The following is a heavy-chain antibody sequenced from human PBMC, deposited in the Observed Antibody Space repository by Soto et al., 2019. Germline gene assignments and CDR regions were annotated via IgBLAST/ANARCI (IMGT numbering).Heavy chain of an antibody. V-gene: IGHV3-53*01. J-gene: IGHJ3*02. D-gene: IGHD3-10*01. CDR3: ARGGSAFDM. CDR1: GFPFSDNY. CDR2: SYSSGTT. Sequence: EVQLVESGGGLIQPGESLRLSCATSGFPFSDNYMTWVRQAPGKGLEWVSVSYSSGTTYYADSVKGRFTISRDNYKNTLYLQMNSLRPEDTAMYYCARGGSAFDMWGQGTMVTVSS.